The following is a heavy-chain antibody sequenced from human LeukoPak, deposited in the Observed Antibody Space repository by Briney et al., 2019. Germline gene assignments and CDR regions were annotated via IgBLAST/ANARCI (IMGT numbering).Heavy chain of an antibody. Sequence: GGSLRLSCAASGFTFSSYAMSWVRQAPGKGLEWVSAISGSGGSTYYADSVKGRFTISRDNSKNTLYLQMNSLRAEDTAVYYCAKNPATYFGVVTSFDYWGQGTLVTVSS. D-gene: IGHD3-3*01. CDR2: ISGSGGST. CDR3: AKNPATYFGVVTSFDY. CDR1: GFTFSSYA. V-gene: IGHV3-23*01. J-gene: IGHJ4*02.